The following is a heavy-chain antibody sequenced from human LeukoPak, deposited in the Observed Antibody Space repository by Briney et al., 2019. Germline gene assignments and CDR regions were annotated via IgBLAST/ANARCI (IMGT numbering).Heavy chain of an antibody. CDR2: INYSGST. CDR3: ARVGNIVVGDYYYMDV. CDR1: GGSISSYY. Sequence: SETLSLTCSVSGGSISSYYWSWIRQPPGKGLEWIGYINYSGSTKYNPSLKSRVTISVDTSKNQFSLKLSSVTAADMAVYYCARVGNIVVGDYYYMDVWGKGTTVTVSS. D-gene: IGHD2-2*01. V-gene: IGHV4-59*01. J-gene: IGHJ6*03.